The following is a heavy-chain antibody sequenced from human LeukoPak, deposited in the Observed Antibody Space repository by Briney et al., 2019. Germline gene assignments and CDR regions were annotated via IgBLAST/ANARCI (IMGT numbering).Heavy chain of an antibody. Sequence: GGSLRLSCAASGFTFSGSAMSWVRQAPGKGLEWVSYVSSGSSTLYYADSVKGRFTISRDNARNSLYLQMNTLRDEDTAMYYCAKSTYAFDIWGQGTMVTVSS. CDR2: VSSGSSTL. CDR3: AKSTYAFDI. CDR1: GFTFSGSA. J-gene: IGHJ3*02. V-gene: IGHV3-48*02.